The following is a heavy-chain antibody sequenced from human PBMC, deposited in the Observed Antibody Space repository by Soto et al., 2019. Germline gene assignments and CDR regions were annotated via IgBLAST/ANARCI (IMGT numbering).Heavy chain of an antibody. CDR3: VSSLLGSDDF. V-gene: IGHV3-74*01. J-gene: IGHJ4*02. CDR2: MNPDGSTA. Sequence: EAQLVESGGGLVQPGGSLRLSCAASGFTFNRSWMHWVRQAPGKGLVWVSRMNPDGSTATYADSVKGRFTISRDNAKNTMYLQSNSLRVEDTAVYYCVSSLLGSDDFWGQGTLVTVSS. D-gene: IGHD1-26*01. CDR1: GFTFNRSW.